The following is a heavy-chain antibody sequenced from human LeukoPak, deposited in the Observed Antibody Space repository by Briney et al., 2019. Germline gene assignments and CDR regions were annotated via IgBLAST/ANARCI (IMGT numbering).Heavy chain of an antibody. CDR1: GFTFDDYA. CDR3: AKDLGID. D-gene: IGHD2-15*01. J-gene: IGHJ4*02. CDR2: ISWNSGSI. V-gene: IGHV3-9*01. Sequence: GRSLRLSCAASGFTFDDYAMHWVRQAPGKGLEWVPGISWNSGSIGYADSVKGRFTISRDNAKNSLYLQMNSLRAEDTALYYCAKDLGIDWGQGTLVTVSS.